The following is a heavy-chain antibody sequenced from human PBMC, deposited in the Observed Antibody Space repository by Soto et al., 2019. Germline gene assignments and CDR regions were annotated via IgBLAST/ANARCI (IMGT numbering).Heavy chain of an antibody. D-gene: IGHD6-13*01. V-gene: IGHV3-21*01. J-gene: IGHJ5*02. CDR3: TRDASRDSSARGWFDP. CDR1: GFTFRSFT. CDR2: ISSNSAYI. Sequence: PGGSLRLSCAASGFTFRSFTMNWVRQAPGKGLEWVSTISSNSAYIYYTDALRGRFTISRDNAKNSRPLQMNSLRAEDTAVYYCTRDASRDSSARGWFDPWGPGTLVTVSS.